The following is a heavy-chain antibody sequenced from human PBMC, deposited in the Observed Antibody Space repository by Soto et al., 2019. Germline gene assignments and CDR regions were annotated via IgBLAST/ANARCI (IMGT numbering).Heavy chain of an antibody. CDR2: IYYSGST. J-gene: IGHJ4*02. V-gene: IGHV4-30-4*01. CDR1: GGSISSGDYY. CDR3: ARDSLCGGDCYSNY. D-gene: IGHD2-21*02. Sequence: SETLSLTCTVSGGSISSGDYYWSWIRQPPGKGLEWIGYIYYSGSTYYNPSLKSRVTISVDTSKNQFSLKLSSMTAADTAVYYCARDSLCGGDCYSNYWGQGTLVTVSS.